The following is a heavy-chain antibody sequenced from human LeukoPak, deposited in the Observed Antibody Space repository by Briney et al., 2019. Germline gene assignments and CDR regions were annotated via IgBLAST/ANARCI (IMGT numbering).Heavy chain of an antibody. V-gene: IGHV4-59*01. D-gene: IGHD3-10*01. CDR1: GGSISSYY. J-gene: IGHJ4*02. CDR2: IYYSGST. Sequence: PSETLSLTCTVSGGSISSYYWSWIRQPPGKGLEWIGYIYYSGSTNYNPSLKSRVTISVDTSKNQFSLKLSSVTAADTAVYYCARPRRFGELLLYYWGQGTLVTVSS. CDR3: ARPRRFGELLLYY.